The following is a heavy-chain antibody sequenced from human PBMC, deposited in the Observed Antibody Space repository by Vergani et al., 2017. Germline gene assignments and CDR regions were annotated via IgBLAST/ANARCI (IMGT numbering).Heavy chain of an antibody. V-gene: IGHV1-2*04. CDR2: INPNSGGT. Sequence: QVQLVQSGAEVKKPGASVKVSCKASGYTFTGYYMHWVRQAPGQGLEWMGWINPNSGGTNYAQKFQGWVTMTRDTSISTAYMELSRLRSDDTAVYYCARESRWYYGSGSYYNDPYYYYYMDVWGKGTTVTVSS. D-gene: IGHD3-10*01. CDR3: ARESRWYYGSGSYYNDPYYYYYMDV. CDR1: GYTFTGYY. J-gene: IGHJ6*03.